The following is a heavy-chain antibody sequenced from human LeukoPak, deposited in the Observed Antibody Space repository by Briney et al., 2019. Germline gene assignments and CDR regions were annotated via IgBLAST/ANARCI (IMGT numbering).Heavy chain of an antibody. J-gene: IGHJ5*02. CDR3: AREGADIVVVVAATPIWFDP. D-gene: IGHD2-15*01. CDR2: IIPIFGTA. CDR1: GGTFSSYA. Sequence: ASVKVSCKASGGTFSSYAISWVRQAPGQGLEWMGGIIPIFGTANYAQKFQGRVTITADESTSTAYMELSSLRSEDTAVYYCAREGADIVVVVAATPIWFDPWGQGTLVTVSS. V-gene: IGHV1-69*13.